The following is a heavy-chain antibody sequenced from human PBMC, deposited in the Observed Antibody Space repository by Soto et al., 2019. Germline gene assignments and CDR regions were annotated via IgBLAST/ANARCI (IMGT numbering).Heavy chain of an antibody. J-gene: IGHJ6*02. CDR3: AKDLGVQWPHLGGMDV. D-gene: IGHD6-19*01. Sequence: PGGSLRLSCAASGFTFSSYAMSWVRQAPGKGLEWVSAISGSGGSTYYADSVKGRFTISRDNSKNTLYLQMNSLRAEDTAVYHCAKDLGVQWPHLGGMDVWGQGTTVTVSS. V-gene: IGHV3-23*01. CDR1: GFTFSSYA. CDR2: ISGSGGST.